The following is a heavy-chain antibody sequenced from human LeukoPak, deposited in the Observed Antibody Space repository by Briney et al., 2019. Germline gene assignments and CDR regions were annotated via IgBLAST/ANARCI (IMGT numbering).Heavy chain of an antibody. V-gene: IGHV3-23*01. J-gene: IGHJ3*02. CDR2: ISGSGGST. CDR3: AKVATYDFWSGYAFDI. D-gene: IGHD3-3*01. CDR1: GFTFSSYA. Sequence: GGSLGLSCAASGFTFSSYAMSWVRQAPGKGLEWVSAISGSGGSTYYADSVKGRFTISRDNSKNTLYLQMNSLRAEDTAVYYCAKVATYDFWSGYAFDIWGQGTMVTVSS.